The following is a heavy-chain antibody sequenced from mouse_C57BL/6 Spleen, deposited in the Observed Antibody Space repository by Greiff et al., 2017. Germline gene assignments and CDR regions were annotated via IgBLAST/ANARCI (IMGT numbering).Heavy chain of an antibody. CDR1: GFTFSDYG. V-gene: IGHV5-17*01. J-gene: IGHJ2*01. D-gene: IGHD1-1*01. CDR3: ARLSPYGDFDY. CDR2: ISSGSSTI. Sequence: EVKLVESGGGLVKPGGSLKLSCAASGFTFSDYGMHWVRQAPEKGLEWVAYISSGSSTIYYADPVKGRFTISRDNAKNTLFLQMTSLRSEDTAMYYCARLSPYGDFDYWGQGTTLTVSS.